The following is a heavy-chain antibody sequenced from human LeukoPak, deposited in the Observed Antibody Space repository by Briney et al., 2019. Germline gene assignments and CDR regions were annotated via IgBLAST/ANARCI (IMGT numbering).Heavy chain of an antibody. CDR3: ATRVVAAIPYYFDH. D-gene: IGHD5-12*01. J-gene: IGHJ4*02. V-gene: IGHV1-2*02. Sequence: ASVTVSCTASGYTFTGYYMHWVRQAPGQGLEWMGWMNPNSGGSNYAQKFQGRVTMTRDTSIGTAYMELSSLRSDDTAVYYCATRVVAAIPYYFDHWGQGTLDTVSS. CDR1: GYTFTGYY. CDR2: MNPNSGGS.